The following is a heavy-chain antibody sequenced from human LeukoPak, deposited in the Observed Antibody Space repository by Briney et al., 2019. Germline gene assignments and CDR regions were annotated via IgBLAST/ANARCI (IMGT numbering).Heavy chain of an antibody. CDR3: ARVPTTILWFDP. V-gene: IGHV1-18*01. D-gene: IGHD2-21*02. CDR1: GYTFTSYG. CDR2: ISANNGNT. J-gene: IGHJ5*02. Sequence: GASVTVSCKASGYTFTSYGISWVRQAPGQGLEWMGWISANNGNTNYAQKLQGRVTMTTDTSTSTAYMELSRLRSDDTAVYYWARVPTTILWFDPWGQESLLTVSS.